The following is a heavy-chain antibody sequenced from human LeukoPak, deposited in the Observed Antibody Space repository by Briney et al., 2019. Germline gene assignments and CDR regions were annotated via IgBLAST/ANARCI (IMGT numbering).Heavy chain of an antibody. V-gene: IGHV3-21*04. CDR3: AKDLSRITMIVVVNPDY. Sequence: PGGSLRLSCAASGFTFSSYSMNWVRQAPGKGLEWVSSISSSSSYIYYADSVKGRFTISRDNSKNTLYLQMNSLRAEDTAVYYCAKDLSRITMIVVVNPDYWGQGTLVTVSS. CDR1: GFTFSSYS. J-gene: IGHJ4*02. D-gene: IGHD3-22*01. CDR2: ISSSSSYI.